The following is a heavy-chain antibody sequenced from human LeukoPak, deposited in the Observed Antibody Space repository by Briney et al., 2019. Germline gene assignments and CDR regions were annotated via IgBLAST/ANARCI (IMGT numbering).Heavy chain of an antibody. CDR1: GGPITSHY. Sequence: SETLSLTCTVSGGPITSHYWSWTRQPPGKGLEWIGYVSFSGTTKYSPSLNNRVTISRDTSQNQFFLRLNSVTAADTAVYFCARSRVSGSYLDYHSGMDVWGQGTTVIVSS. V-gene: IGHV4-59*11. CDR3: ARSRVSGSYLDYHSGMDV. D-gene: IGHD1-26*01. J-gene: IGHJ6*02. CDR2: VSFSGTT.